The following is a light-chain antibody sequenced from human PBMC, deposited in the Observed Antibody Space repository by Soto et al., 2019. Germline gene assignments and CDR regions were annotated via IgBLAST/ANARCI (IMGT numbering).Light chain of an antibody. CDR3: QQYGSSVT. CDR1: QSIRSHY. Sequence: EIVLTQSPGTLSLSPGERATLSCRASQSIRSHYLAWYQQKPGQAPRLLISGAHNRAPGIPDRFSGSESGTDFTLRISRLEPEDFAVYYCQQYGSSVTFGQGTKVDLK. J-gene: IGKJ1*01. CDR2: GAH. V-gene: IGKV3-20*01.